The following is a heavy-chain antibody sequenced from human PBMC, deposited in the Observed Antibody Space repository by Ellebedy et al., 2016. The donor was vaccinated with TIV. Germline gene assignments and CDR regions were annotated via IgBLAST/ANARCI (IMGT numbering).Heavy chain of an antibody. D-gene: IGHD6-13*01. J-gene: IGHJ4*02. CDR1: GFTFSSYW. V-gene: IGHV3-74*01. CDR2: IDSGGSST. CDR3: ARESAYTSNPNDY. Sequence: PGGSLRLSCAASGFTFSSYWMQWVRQAPGKGLVWVSRIDSGGSSTTYADSVKGRFTISRDNAKNTLYLQMNSLTAEDTALYYCARESAYTSNPNDYWGQGTLVTVSS.